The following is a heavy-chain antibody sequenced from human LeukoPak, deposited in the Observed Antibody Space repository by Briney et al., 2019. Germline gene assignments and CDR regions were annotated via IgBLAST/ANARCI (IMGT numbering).Heavy chain of an antibody. V-gene: IGHV4-59*01. J-gene: IGHJ4*02. CDR1: GGSFSGYY. CDR2: IYYSGST. CDR3: ARVDPDSSSTLEVFDY. D-gene: IGHD6-6*01. Sequence: SETLSLTCAVYGGSFSGYYWSWIRQPPGKGLEWIGYIYYSGSTNYNPPLKSRVTISVDTSKNQFSLKLSSVTAADTAVYYCARVDPDSSSTLEVFDYWGQGTLVTVSS.